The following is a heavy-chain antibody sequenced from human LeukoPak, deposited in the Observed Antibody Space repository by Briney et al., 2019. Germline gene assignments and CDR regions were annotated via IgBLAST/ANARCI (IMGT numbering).Heavy chain of an antibody. V-gene: IGHV3-23*01. J-gene: IGHJ4*02. CDR1: GFTVSSNY. Sequence: GGSLRLSCAASGFTVSSNYMNWVRQAPGKGLEWVSAISGSGGSTYYADSVKGRFTISRDNSKNTLYLQMNSLRAEDTAVYYCAKIRPLYSSLGPFDYWGQGTLVTVSS. CDR2: ISGSGGST. CDR3: AKIRPLYSSLGPFDY. D-gene: IGHD2-2*02.